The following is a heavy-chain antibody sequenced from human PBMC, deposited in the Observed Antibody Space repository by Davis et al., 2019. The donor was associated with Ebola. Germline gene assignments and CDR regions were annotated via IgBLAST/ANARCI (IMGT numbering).Heavy chain of an antibody. CDR1: GYTFTTYG. J-gene: IGHJ4*02. V-gene: IGHV1-18*01. CDR3: VRDLRGWGDFDY. CDR2: ISAYNGNT. Sequence: ASVKVSCKASGYTFTTYGISWVRQAPGQGLEWMGWISAYNGNTNYAQKLQGRVTMTTDTSTSTAYMELRSLRSDDTAVYYCVRDLRGWGDFDYWGQGTLVTVSS. D-gene: IGHD3-10*01.